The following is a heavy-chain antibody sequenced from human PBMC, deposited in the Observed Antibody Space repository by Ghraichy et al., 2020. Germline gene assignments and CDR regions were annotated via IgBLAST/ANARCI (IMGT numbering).Heavy chain of an antibody. Sequence: SETLSLTCTVSGGSISSYYWSWIRQPPGKGLEWIGYIYYSGSTNYNPSLKSRVTISVDTSKNQFSLKLSSVTAADTAVYYCAREIDGGPADYWGQGTLVTVSS. CDR2: IYYSGST. D-gene: IGHD4-23*01. CDR1: GGSISSYY. CDR3: AREIDGGPADY. J-gene: IGHJ4*02. V-gene: IGHV4-59*01.